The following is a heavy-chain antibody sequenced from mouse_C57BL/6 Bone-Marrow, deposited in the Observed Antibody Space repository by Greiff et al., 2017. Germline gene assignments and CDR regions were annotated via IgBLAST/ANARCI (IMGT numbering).Heavy chain of an antibody. J-gene: IGHJ3*01. Sequence: VKLMESGAELARPGASVTLSCKASGYTFTSYGISWVKQRTGQGLEWIGEIYPRSGNTYYNEKFKGKATLTADKSSSTAYMELRSLTSEDSAVYFCARFAYWGQGTLVTVSA. CDR2: IYPRSGNT. V-gene: IGHV1-81*01. CDR1: GYTFTSYG. CDR3: ARFAY.